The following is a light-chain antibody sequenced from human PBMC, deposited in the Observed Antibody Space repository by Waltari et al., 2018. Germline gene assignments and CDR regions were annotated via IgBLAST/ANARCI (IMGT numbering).Light chain of an antibody. CDR1: QSISTW. CDR3: QQYYSYPWT. Sequence: DIQMTQSPSTLSASVGDRVTITCRASQSISTWLAWYQQEPGKAPKLLISQASSLDSGVSSRFSGSESGTEFTLNISSLQPDDFATYYCQQYYSYPWTFGQGTKVDIK. V-gene: IGKV1-5*03. CDR2: QAS. J-gene: IGKJ1*01.